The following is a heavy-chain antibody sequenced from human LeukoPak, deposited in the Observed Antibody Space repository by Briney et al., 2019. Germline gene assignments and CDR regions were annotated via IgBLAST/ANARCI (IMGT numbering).Heavy chain of an antibody. J-gene: IGHJ4*02. CDR3: ARDGQFTVTNLDY. D-gene: IGHD4-17*01. Sequence: ASVKVSCKASGCTFTNYGISWVRQAPGQGLERMGWISANNGNTKYAQKLQGRVTMTTDTSTSTAYMELRSLRSADRAVYYCARDGQFTVTNLDYWGQGTLVTVSS. CDR1: GCTFTNYG. V-gene: IGHV1-18*01. CDR2: ISANNGNT.